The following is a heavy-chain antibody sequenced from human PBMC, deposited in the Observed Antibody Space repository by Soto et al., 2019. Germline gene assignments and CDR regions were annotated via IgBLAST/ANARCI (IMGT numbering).Heavy chain of an antibody. V-gene: IGHV1-46*01. CDR1: GYTFTSYY. D-gene: IGHD3-3*01. Sequence: ASVKVSCKSSGYTFTSYYMHWVRQAPGQGLEWMGIINPSGGSTSYAQKFQGRVTMTRDTSTSTVYMELSSLRSEDTAVYYCARERTNYDFWSGYTENWFDPWGQATLGTVSS. CDR3: ARERTNYDFWSGYTENWFDP. J-gene: IGHJ5*02. CDR2: INPSGGST.